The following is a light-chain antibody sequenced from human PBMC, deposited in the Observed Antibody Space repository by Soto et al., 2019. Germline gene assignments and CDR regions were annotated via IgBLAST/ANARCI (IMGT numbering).Light chain of an antibody. Sequence: QTVVTQPPSVSGAPGQRVTISCTGSSSNIGAGYDAHWYHQLPGTAPKLLLSGNNNRPSGVPDRFSGSKSGTSASLAITGLQADDEADYYCQSYDTMSASYVFGTGTKLTVL. CDR3: QSYDTMSASYV. J-gene: IGLJ1*01. CDR2: GNN. CDR1: SSNIGAGYD. V-gene: IGLV1-40*01.